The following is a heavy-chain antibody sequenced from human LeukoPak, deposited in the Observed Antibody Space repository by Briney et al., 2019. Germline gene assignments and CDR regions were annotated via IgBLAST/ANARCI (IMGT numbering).Heavy chain of an antibody. V-gene: IGHV3-48*02. D-gene: IGHD5-12*01. J-gene: IGHJ4*02. Sequence: GGSLRLSCAASGFTFSSYSMNWVRQALGEGLEWVSYISTGSGAIYYTDSVKGRFTISRDNAKNSLYLQMNSLRDEDTAVYYSARDRGGYEFFDYWGQGTLVTVSS. CDR1: GFTFSSYS. CDR2: ISTGSGAI. CDR3: ARDRGGYEFFDY.